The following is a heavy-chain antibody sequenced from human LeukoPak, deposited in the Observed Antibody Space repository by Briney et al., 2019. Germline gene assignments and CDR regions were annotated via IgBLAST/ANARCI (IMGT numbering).Heavy chain of an antibody. V-gene: IGHV4-59*12. CDR3: ARDRDEGFDL. CDR2: FFYSGST. CDR1: GGSLDPYY. J-gene: IGHJ2*01. Sequence: PSETLSLTCSVSGGSLDPYYWNWIRQPPGKGLEWIGYFFYSGSTNYNPSFNSRVIISIDTAKNQISLSLSSVTAADTAVYYCARDRDEGFDLWGRGTLVTVSS.